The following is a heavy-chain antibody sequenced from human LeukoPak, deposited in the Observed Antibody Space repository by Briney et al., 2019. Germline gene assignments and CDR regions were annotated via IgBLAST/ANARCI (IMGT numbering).Heavy chain of an antibody. CDR2: ICTDGGSI. V-gene: IGHV3-74*01. Sequence: GGSLRLSCAASGFTFSTYCMHWVRQPPGKGLVWVSQICTDGGSIKYADSVRGRFTISRDNAKNTLYLQMNSLRDEDTAVYYCVRGVPVTPGIDYWGQGTLVTVSS. CDR1: GFTFSTYC. CDR3: VRGVPVTPGIDY. J-gene: IGHJ4*02. D-gene: IGHD2-2*01.